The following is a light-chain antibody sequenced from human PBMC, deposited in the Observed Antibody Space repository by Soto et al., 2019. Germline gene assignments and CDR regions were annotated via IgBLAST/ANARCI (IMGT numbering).Light chain of an antibody. CDR1: QGISSY. J-gene: IGKJ5*01. CDR3: QGLNDYPST. CDR2: AAS. Sequence: DIQLTQSPSFLSASVGDRVTITCRASQGISSYLAWYQQKPGKAPKFLIYAASTLRGGVPSRFSGSGSETEFTLTISSLQPEDFATYYCQGLNDYPSTVGQGTRLEIK. V-gene: IGKV1-9*01.